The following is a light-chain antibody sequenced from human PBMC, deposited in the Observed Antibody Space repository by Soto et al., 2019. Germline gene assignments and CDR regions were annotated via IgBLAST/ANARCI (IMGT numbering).Light chain of an antibody. CDR3: QQRSIWPPIT. Sequence: EIVLTQSPATLSLSPGERATLSCRASQNIRNYLAWYQQKPGQAPRLLIYETSHRATDIPARFSGSGSGTDFTLTISSLATEDFAVYYCQQRSIWPPITFGQGTRLDIK. V-gene: IGKV3-11*01. J-gene: IGKJ5*01. CDR2: ETS. CDR1: QNIRNY.